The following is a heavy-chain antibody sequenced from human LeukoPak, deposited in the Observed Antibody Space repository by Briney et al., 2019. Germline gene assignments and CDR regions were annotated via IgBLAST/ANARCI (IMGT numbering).Heavy chain of an antibody. D-gene: IGHD5-12*01. V-gene: IGHV3-7*01. CDR1: GFTFSSYW. Sequence: GGSLRLSCAASGFTFSSYWMSWVRQAPGKGLEWVANIKQDGSEKYYVDSVKGRFTISRDNAKNSLYLQMNSLRAEDTAVYYCARIGWLESHYFDYWGQGTLVTVSS. J-gene: IGHJ4*02. CDR3: ARIGWLESHYFDY. CDR2: IKQDGSEK.